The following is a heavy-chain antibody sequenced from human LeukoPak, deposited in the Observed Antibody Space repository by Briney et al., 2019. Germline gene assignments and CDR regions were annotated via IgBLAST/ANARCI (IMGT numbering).Heavy chain of an antibody. D-gene: IGHD3-9*01. CDR1: GGSISSSSYY. Sequence: PSETLSLTCTVSGGSISSSSYYWSWIRQPAGKGLEWIGRIYTSGSTNYNPSLKSRVTISVDTSKNQFSLKLSSVTAADTAVYYCARAPDYDISLYYYMDVWGKGTTVTTSS. CDR2: IYTSGST. V-gene: IGHV4-61*02. CDR3: ARAPDYDISLYYYMDV. J-gene: IGHJ6*03.